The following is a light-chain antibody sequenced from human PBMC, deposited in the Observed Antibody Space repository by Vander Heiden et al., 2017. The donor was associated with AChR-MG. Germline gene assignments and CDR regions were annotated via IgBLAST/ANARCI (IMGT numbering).Light chain of an antibody. V-gene: IGKV3-15*01. CDR3: QQNNNWPWT. CDR1: QSVSHN. J-gene: IGKJ1*01. CDR2: GAS. Sequence: EIVMTQSPVTLSVSPGERATLSCRASQSVSHNLAWYQQKPGQAPRLLIYGASTRATIIPARFSGSRSGTEFTLSISSLQSEEIAIYYCQQNNNWPWTFGQGTKVDIK.